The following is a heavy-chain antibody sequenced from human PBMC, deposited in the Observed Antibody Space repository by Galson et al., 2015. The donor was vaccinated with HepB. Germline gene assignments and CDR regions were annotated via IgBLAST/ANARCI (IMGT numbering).Heavy chain of an antibody. Sequence: QSGAEVKKPGESLKISCKGSGYTFTSYWIYWLRQMPGKGLEWMGIIYPGDSDPRYSPSFQGQVTISADKSISTAYLQWSSLKDSDTAMYDCARTSRQNRGLDAFDIWGQGTMVTVSS. CDR3: ARTSRQNRGLDAFDI. CDR1: GYTFTSYW. D-gene: IGHD7-27*01. J-gene: IGHJ3*02. V-gene: IGHV5-51*01. CDR2: IYPGDSDP.